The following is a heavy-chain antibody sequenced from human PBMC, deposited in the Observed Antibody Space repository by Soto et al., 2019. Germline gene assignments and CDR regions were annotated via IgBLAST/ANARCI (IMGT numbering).Heavy chain of an antibody. D-gene: IGHD2-21*01. V-gene: IGHV3-11*01. Sequence: GGSLRLSCAASGFSFRDYYMSWIRQAPGKGLEWISYISGSGNTIYYADSVKGRFIISRDNAKNSLFLQMNSLRADDTAVYYCARDRLPIVVVFMGWFVPWGQGTLVTVSS. J-gene: IGHJ5*02. CDR1: GFSFRDYY. CDR3: ARDRLPIVVVFMGWFVP. CDR2: ISGSGNTI.